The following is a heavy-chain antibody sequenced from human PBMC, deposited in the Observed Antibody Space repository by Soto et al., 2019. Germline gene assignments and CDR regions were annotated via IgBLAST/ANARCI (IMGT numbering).Heavy chain of an antibody. CDR2: TYYRSKWDN. Sequence: SQTLSLTYAISGDSVSTNSATRDWNRQSPSRGLEWLGRTYYRSKWDNDYTVSVKGRITINPDTSNNQLSLQLNSVTPDDTAVYYCARLIGNSWLDSWGQGILVTVSS. CDR1: GDSVSTNSAT. V-gene: IGHV6-1*01. D-gene: IGHD2-8*01. J-gene: IGHJ5*01. CDR3: ARLIGNSWLDS.